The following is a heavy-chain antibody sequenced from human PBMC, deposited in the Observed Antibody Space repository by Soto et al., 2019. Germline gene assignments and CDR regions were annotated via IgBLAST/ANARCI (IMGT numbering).Heavy chain of an antibody. D-gene: IGHD3-3*01. J-gene: IGHJ4*02. CDR1: GYTFTSYG. V-gene: IGHV1-18*01. Sequence: GASVKVSCKASGYTFTSYGISWVRQAPGQGLEWMGWISAYNGNTNYAQKLQGRVTMTTDTSTSTAYMELRSLRSDDTAVYYSARAARGFWSGYYKEPSFDYWGQGTLVTVSS. CDR2: ISAYNGNT. CDR3: ARAARGFWSGYYKEPSFDY.